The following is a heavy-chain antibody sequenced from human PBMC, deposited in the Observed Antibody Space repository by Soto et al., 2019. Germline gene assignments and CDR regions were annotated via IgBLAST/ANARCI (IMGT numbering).Heavy chain of an antibody. CDR2: IIPTFGTV. V-gene: IGHV1-69*01. CDR1: GGTFSSYA. CDR3: ARDSHPPALSGDIMRWDV. D-gene: IGHD2-15*01. J-gene: IGHJ6*02. Sequence: QVQLVQSGAEVKKPGSSVKVSCKASGGTFSSYAVSWVRQAPGQGLEWMGGIIPTFGTVIYAQQFQGRVTITADESTKTAYMELRSLRFEDTAVYYCARDSHPPALSGDIMRWDVWGQGTTVTVSS.